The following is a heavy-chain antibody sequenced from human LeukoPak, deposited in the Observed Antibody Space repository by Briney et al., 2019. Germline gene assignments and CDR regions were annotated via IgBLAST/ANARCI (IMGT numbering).Heavy chain of an antibody. CDR1: GGSFSGYY. D-gene: IGHD6-19*01. CDR2: INHSGST. J-gene: IGHJ4*02. CDR3: ARQWLVSPLFDY. V-gene: IGHV4-34*01. Sequence: SETLSLTCAVYGGSFSGYYWSWIRQPPGKGLEWIGEINHSGSTNYNPSLKSRVTISVDTSKNQLSLKLSSMTAADTAVYYCARQWLVSPLFDYWGQGTLVTVSS.